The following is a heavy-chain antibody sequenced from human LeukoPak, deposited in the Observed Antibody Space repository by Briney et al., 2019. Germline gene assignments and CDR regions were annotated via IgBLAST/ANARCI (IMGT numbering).Heavy chain of an antibody. CDR1: GFTFNYHG. CDR2: IRYDGSNK. CDR3: AKNVDSFGSNAFDI. D-gene: IGHD5-18*01. J-gene: IGHJ3*02. Sequence: GGSLRLSCVASGFTFNYHGMNWVRQAPGKGLEWVAFIRYDGSNKCYADSVKGRVTISRDNSKNTLYLQMNSLRADDTALYYCAKNVDSFGSNAFDIWGHGTLVTVSS. V-gene: IGHV3-30*02.